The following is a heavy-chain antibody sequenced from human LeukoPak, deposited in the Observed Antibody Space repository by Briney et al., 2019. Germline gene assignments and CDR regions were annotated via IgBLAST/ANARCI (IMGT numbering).Heavy chain of an antibody. J-gene: IGHJ4*02. CDR3: ARVRIMITFGGLDYFDY. CDR1: GGSISSYY. Sequence: SETLSLTCTVSGGSISSYYWSWIRQPAGKGLEWIRRIYTRGSTIYNPSLKSRVTMSVDTSKKQFPLKLSSVTAADAAVYYCARVRIMITFGGLDYFDYWGQGTLVTVSS. CDR2: IYTRGST. D-gene: IGHD3-16*01. V-gene: IGHV4-4*07.